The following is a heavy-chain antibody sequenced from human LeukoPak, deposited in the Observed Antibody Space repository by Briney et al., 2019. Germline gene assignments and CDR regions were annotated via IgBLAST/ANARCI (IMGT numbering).Heavy chain of an antibody. D-gene: IGHD2-2*01. Sequence: SGGSLRLSCAASGFTFSDYYMSWIRQAPGKGLEWVSYISSSGSTIYYADSVKGRFTIARDNARNSLHLQMNSLRAEDTAVYYCARLRCDVTSCFGKYYFDHWGQGTLVTVSS. CDR1: GFTFSDYY. CDR3: ARLRCDVTSCFGKYYFDH. V-gene: IGHV3-11*04. J-gene: IGHJ4*02. CDR2: ISSSGSTI.